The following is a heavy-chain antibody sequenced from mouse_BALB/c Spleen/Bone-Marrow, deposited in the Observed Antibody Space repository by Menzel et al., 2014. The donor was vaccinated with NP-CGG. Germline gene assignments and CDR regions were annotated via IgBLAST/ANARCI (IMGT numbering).Heavy chain of an antibody. Sequence: EVQVVESGPELVKPGASVKMSCKASGYTFTSYVMHWVKQKPGQGLEWIGNINPNNDGTYYNEKFKGQATLTSDKSSSTAYMELSSLTSEDSAVYYCARSLYGYDWYFDVWGAGTTVTVSS. CDR2: INPNNDGT. V-gene: IGHV1-14*01. J-gene: IGHJ1*01. D-gene: IGHD2-2*01. CDR1: GYTFTSYV. CDR3: ARSLYGYDWYFDV.